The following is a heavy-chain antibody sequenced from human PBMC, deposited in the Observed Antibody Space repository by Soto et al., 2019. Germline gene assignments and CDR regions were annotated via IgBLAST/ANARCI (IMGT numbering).Heavy chain of an antibody. D-gene: IGHD2-15*01. Sequence: SSETLSLTYAVSGGSISSSNWWSWVRQPPGKGLEWIGEIYHSGSTNYNPSLKSRVTISVDTSKNQFSLKLSSVTAADTAVYYCARAAPRYCSGGSCYSGRAYWGQGTLVTVSS. CDR1: GGSISSSNW. V-gene: IGHV4-4*02. CDR3: ARAAPRYCSGGSCYSGRAY. J-gene: IGHJ4*02. CDR2: IYHSGST.